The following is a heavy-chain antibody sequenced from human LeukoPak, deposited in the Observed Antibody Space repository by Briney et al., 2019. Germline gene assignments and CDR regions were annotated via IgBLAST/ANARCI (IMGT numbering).Heavy chain of an antibody. D-gene: IGHD5-12*01. V-gene: IGHV4-59*01. CDR1: GGSISSYY. Sequence: SETLSLTCTVSGGSISSYYWSWIRQPPGKGLEWIGYIDGSGTTNYNPSLKSRVTISVDTSKNQFSLKLSSVTAADTAVYYCARGGSGYDSFYYYGMDVWGQGTTVTVSS. CDR2: IDGSGTT. J-gene: IGHJ6*02. CDR3: ARGGSGYDSFYYYGMDV.